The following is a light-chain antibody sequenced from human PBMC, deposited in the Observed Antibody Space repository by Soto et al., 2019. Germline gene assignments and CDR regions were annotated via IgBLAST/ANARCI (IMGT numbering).Light chain of an antibody. J-gene: IGKJ4*01. CDR2: GAS. V-gene: IGKV3-20*01. Sequence: EIVLTQSPGTLSFSPGERATLSCRASQSVSSSYLAWYQQKPGQAPRLLIYGASSRATGIPDRFSGSGSGTDFTLTISRLEPEDFAVYYCQQYGNSPPITFGGGTKVDI. CDR3: QQYGNSPPIT. CDR1: QSVSSSY.